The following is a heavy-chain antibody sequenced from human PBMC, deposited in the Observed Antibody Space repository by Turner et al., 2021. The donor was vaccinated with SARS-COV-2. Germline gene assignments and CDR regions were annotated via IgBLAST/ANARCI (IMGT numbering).Heavy chain of an antibody. D-gene: IGHD6-13*01. Sequence: QVQLVESGGGVVQPGRSLRLSCAASGFTFSSYGMHWVRQAPGKGLEWVAVIWYDGSNKYYADSVKGRFTISRDNSKNTLYLQMNSLRAEDTAVYYCARASQNGYSSSWYDPDIDYWGQGTLVTVSS. CDR3: ARASQNGYSSSWYDPDIDY. V-gene: IGHV3-33*01. CDR1: GFTFSSYG. CDR2: IWYDGSNK. J-gene: IGHJ4*02.